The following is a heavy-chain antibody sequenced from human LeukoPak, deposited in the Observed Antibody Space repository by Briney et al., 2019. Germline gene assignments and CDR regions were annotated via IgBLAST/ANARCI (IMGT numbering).Heavy chain of an antibody. CDR3: ARRADGYYFDY. J-gene: IGHJ4*02. CDR1: GFTFSTYD. CDR2: ISSSSSYI. Sequence: PGGSLRLSCAASGFTFSTYDMNWVRQAPGKGLEWVSSISSSSSYIFYADSVKGRFTISRDNAKNSLYLQMNSLRAEDTAVYYCARRADGYYFDYWGQGTLVTVSS. V-gene: IGHV3-21*01. D-gene: IGHD5-24*01.